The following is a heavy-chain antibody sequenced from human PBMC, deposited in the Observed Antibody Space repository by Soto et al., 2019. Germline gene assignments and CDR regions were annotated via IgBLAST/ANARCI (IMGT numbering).Heavy chain of an antibody. CDR1: GFTFSSYD. V-gene: IGHV3-13*01. D-gene: IGHD6-6*01. J-gene: IGHJ5*02. CDR2: IGTAGDT. CDR3: ARGIEYSSSSSFSFGWFDP. Sequence: GGSLRLSCAASGFTFSSYDMHWVRQATGKGLEWVSAIGTAGDTYYPGSVKGRFTISRENAKNSLYLQMNSLRAGDTAVYYCARGIEYSSSSSFSFGWFDPWGQGTLVTVSS.